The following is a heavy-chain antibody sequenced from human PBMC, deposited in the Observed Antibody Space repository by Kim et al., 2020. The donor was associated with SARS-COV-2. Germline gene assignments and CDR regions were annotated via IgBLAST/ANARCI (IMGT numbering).Heavy chain of an antibody. Sequence: GGSLRLSCAVSGFDLRKYGMHWLRQAPGKGLEWVAVIWYPGGKTYYGDSVKGRFTISRDTSKSTVFLQMDSLRSDDTAVYFCVRETGYSFDHLGQGTLVTVSS. D-gene: IGHD3-10*01. CDR3: VRETGYSFDH. J-gene: IGHJ4*02. CDR1: GFDLRKYG. CDR2: IWYPGGKT. V-gene: IGHV3-33*01.